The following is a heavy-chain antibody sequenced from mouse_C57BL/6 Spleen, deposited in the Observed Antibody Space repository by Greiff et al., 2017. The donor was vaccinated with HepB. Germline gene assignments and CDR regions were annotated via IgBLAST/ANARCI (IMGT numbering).Heavy chain of an antibody. CDR1: GYTFTSYG. CDR2: IYPRSGNT. Sequence: VQLQESGAELARPGASVKLSCKASGYTFTSYGISWVKQRTGQGLEWIGEIYPRSGNTYYNEKFKGKATLTADKSSSTAYMELRSLTSEDSAVYFCAPYYGYAMDYWGQGTSVTVSS. D-gene: IGHD1-1*01. CDR3: APYYGYAMDY. V-gene: IGHV1-81*01. J-gene: IGHJ4*01.